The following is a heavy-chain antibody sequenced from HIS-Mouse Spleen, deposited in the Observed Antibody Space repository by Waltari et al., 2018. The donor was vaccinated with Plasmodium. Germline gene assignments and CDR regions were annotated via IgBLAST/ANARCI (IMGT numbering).Heavy chain of an antibody. CDR1: GFTFDDYA. V-gene: IGHV3-9*01. Sequence: EVQLVESGGGLVQPGRSLRLSCAASGFTFDDYAMRWVRQAPGKGLEWVSGISWNSGSIGYADSVKGRFTISRDNAKNSLYLQMNSLRAEDTALYYCAKDFCSGGSCLGLFDYWGQGTLVTVSS. J-gene: IGHJ4*02. D-gene: IGHD2-15*01. CDR2: ISWNSGSI. CDR3: AKDFCSGGSCLGLFDY.